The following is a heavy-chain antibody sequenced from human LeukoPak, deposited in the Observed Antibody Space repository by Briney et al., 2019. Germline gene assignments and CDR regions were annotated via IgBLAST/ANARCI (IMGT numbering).Heavy chain of an antibody. CDR3: ARGSPLDIVVVPAAIHY. V-gene: IGHV3-9*01. CDR1: GFTFDDYA. J-gene: IGHJ4*02. Sequence: SGGSLRLSCAASGFTFDDYAMHWVRQAPGKGLEWVSGISWNSGSIGYADSVKGRFTISRDNAKNSLYLQMNSLRAEDTAVYYCARGSPLDIVVVPAAIHYWGQGTLVTVSS. CDR2: ISWNSGSI. D-gene: IGHD2-2*01.